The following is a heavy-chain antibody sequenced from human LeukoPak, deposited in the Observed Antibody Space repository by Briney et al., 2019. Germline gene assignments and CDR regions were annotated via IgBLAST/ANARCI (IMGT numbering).Heavy chain of an antibody. V-gene: IGHV5-51*01. CDR2: IHPGDSRT. CDR1: GYSFTSYW. CDR3: ARHLRSGSYYQPLDY. D-gene: IGHD1-26*01. J-gene: IGHJ4*02. Sequence: GESLKISCQGSGYSFTSYWIGWVRQMPGKGLEWMGIIHPGDSRTVYSPSFQGQVTISADKSISTAYLQWSSLKASDTAMYYCARHLRSGSYYQPLDYWGQGTLVTVSS.